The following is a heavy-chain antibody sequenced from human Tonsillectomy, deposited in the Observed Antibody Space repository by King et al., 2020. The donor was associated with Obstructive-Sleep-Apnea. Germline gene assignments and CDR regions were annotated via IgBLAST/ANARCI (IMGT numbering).Heavy chain of an antibody. Sequence: QLQESGPGLVKPSETLSLTCTVSGDSIRGYYWSWIRPPPGKGLEWIGYIYYSGSTNYNPSLKSRVTISVDTSKNQFSLKLSSVTAADTAMYYCARDRDDILTGYLRMDVWGQGTTVTVSS. CDR2: IYYSGST. CDR3: ARDRDDILTGYLRMDV. V-gene: IGHV4-59*01. CDR1: GDSIRGYY. J-gene: IGHJ6*02. D-gene: IGHD3-9*01.